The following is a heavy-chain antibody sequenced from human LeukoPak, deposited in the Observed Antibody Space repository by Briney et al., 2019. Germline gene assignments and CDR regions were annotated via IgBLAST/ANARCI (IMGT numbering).Heavy chain of an antibody. Sequence: KPGGSPRLSCAASGFTFSSYSMNWVRQAPGKGLEWVSSISSSSSYIYYANSVKGRFTISRDNAKNSLYLQMNSLRAEDTAVYYCARDGTGLPSQFDHWGQGTLVTVSS. D-gene: IGHD1-1*01. CDR2: ISSSSSYI. CDR1: GFTFSSYS. J-gene: IGHJ4*02. V-gene: IGHV3-21*01. CDR3: ARDGTGLPSQFDH.